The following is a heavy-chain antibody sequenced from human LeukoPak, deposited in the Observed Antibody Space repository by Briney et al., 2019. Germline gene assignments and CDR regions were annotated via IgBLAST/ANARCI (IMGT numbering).Heavy chain of an antibody. CDR1: GFTFSDYS. V-gene: IGHV3-21*05. CDR3: ARDHNWAFDS. D-gene: IGHD1-20*01. J-gene: IGHJ4*02. Sequence: PGGSLRLSCAASGFTFSDYSMNWVRRAPGRGLEWISYIGLASGFVSYADSVKGRFSISSDTARNSVYLQMSSLRAEDTAVYYGARDHNWAFDSWGQGTLVTVSS. CDR2: IGLASGFV.